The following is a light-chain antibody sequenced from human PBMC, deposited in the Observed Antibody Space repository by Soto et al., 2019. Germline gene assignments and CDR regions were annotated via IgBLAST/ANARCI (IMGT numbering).Light chain of an antibody. CDR2: DVS. CDR1: SSDVGGYNY. CDR3: SSYTRSSTLV. Sequence: QSALTQPASVSGSPGQSITISCTGTSSDVGGYNYVSWHQQHPGKVPKLMIYDVSNRPSGVSNRFSGSKSGNTASLTISGLQAEHEADYYCSSYTRSSTLVFGGGTQLTVL. V-gene: IGLV2-14*01. J-gene: IGLJ2*01.